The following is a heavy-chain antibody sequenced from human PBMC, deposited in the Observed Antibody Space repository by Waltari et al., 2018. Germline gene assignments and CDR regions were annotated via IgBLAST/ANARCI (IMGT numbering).Heavy chain of an antibody. V-gene: IGHV4-34*01. J-gene: IGHJ3*02. D-gene: IGHD2-2*01. CDR3: ARQGGYCSSWCAFDI. CDR2: INHSGST. CDR1: GGSFSGYY. Sequence: QVQLQQWGAGLLKPSETLSLTCAVYGGSFSGYYWSWIRQPPGKGLAWIGEINHSGSTNYDPTLKSRVTISVDTSKNQFSLKLSSVTASDTAMYYCARQGGYCSSWCAFDIWGQGTMVTVSS.